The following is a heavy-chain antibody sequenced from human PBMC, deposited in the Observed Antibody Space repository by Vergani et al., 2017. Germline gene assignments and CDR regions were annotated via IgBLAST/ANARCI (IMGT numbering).Heavy chain of an antibody. V-gene: IGHV4-31*03. D-gene: IGHD6-13*01. CDR1: GGSISSGGYY. CDR3: ARDRQYSSSWYFSVDI. J-gene: IGHJ3*02. Sequence: QVQLQESGPGLVKPSQTLSLTCTVYGGSISSGGYYWSWIRQHPGKGLEWIGYISDSGSTHYNPSLMSRLTISLDSSRNQFSLILTSVTAADTAVYYCARDRQYSSSWYFSVDIWGQGTMVTVSS. CDR2: ISDSGST.